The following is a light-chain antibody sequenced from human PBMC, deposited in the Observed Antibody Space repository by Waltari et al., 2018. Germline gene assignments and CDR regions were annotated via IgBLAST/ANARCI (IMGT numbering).Light chain of an antibody. CDR1: NIGSKS. CDR2: YDN. Sequence: SYVLTQPPSLSVAPGKTARITCGGNNIGSKSVHWCQQKAGQAPVVVISYDNDRPSGIPGRCSASNSGSMATLSVSRVEAGDEADYYCQVWDNYSDHWVFGGGTKLTVL. V-gene: IGLV3-21*04. CDR3: QVWDNYSDHWV. J-gene: IGLJ3*02.